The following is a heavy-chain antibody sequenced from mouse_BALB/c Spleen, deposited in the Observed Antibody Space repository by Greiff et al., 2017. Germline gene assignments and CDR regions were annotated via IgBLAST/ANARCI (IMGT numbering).Heavy chain of an antibody. CDR3: ARDWFAY. CDR2: ISSGGSYT. J-gene: IGHJ3*01. Sequence: EVKLMESGGGLVKPGGSLKLSCAASGFTFSSYAMSWVRQSPEKRLEWVAEISSGGSYTYYPDTVTGRFTISRDNAKNTLYLEMSSLRSEDTAMYYCARDWFAYWGLGTLVTVSA. CDR1: GFTFSSYA. V-gene: IGHV5-9-4*01.